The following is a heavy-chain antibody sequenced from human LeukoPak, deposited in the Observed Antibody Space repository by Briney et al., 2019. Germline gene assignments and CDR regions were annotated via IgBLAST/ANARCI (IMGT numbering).Heavy chain of an antibody. CDR3: AAIDYYDSSEDAFDI. CDR1: GFTFTSSA. D-gene: IGHD3-22*01. Sequence: SVKVSCKASGFTFTSSAMQWVRQARGQRLEWIGWIVVGSGNTNYAQKLQERVTITRDMSTSTAYMELSSLRSEDTAVYYCAAIDYYDSSEDAFDIWGQGTMVTVSS. V-gene: IGHV1-58*02. CDR2: IVVGSGNT. J-gene: IGHJ3*02.